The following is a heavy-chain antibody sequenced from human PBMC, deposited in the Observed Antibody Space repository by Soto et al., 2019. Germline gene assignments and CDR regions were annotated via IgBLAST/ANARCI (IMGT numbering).Heavy chain of an antibody. CDR3: ARQDLLVPAARNRNYYYYYGMDV. CDR2: IYPGDSDT. V-gene: IGHV5-51*01. D-gene: IGHD2-2*01. Sequence: GESLKISCKGSGYSFTSYWIGWVRQMPGKGLEWMGVIYPGDSDTRYSPSFQGQVTISADKSISTAYLQWSSLKASDTAMYYCARQDLLVPAARNRNYYYYYGMDVWGQGTTVTVS. CDR1: GYSFTSYW. J-gene: IGHJ6*02.